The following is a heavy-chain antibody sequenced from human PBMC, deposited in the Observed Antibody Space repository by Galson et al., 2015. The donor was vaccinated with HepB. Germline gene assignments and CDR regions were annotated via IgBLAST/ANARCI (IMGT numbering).Heavy chain of an antibody. Sequence: CAISGDSASSNSAAWNWIRQSPSRGLEWLGRTYYRSKWYNDYAVSVKSRITINPDTSKNQFSLQLNSVTPEDTAVYYCARSAPSQGKASGVVVVPALPQYYYYYYMDVWGKGTTVTVSS. CDR2: TYYRSKWYN. CDR3: ARSAPSQGKASGVVVVPALPQYYYYYYMDV. V-gene: IGHV6-1*01. J-gene: IGHJ6*03. D-gene: IGHD2-2*01. CDR1: GDSASSNSAA.